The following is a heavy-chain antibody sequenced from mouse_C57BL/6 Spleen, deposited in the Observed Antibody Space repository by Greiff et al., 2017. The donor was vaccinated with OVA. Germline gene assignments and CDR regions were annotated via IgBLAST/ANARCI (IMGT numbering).Heavy chain of an antibody. Sequence: LVESGPELVQPGASVKISCKASGYAFSSSWMNWVKQRPGKGLAWIGRIYPGDGDTNYNGKFTGKATLTADKSSSTAYMHLSSLTSEDYAVYVCASNSAGYMFAYWGQGTLVTVAA. V-gene: IGHV1-82*01. D-gene: IGHD3-2*02. CDR2: IYPGDGDT. CDR1: GYAFSSSW. J-gene: IGHJ3*01. CDR3: ASNSAGYMFAY.